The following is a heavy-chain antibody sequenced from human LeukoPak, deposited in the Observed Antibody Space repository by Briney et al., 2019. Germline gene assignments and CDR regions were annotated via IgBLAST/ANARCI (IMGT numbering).Heavy chain of an antibody. J-gene: IGHJ4*02. V-gene: IGHV3-21*01. CDR3: ARALGDYSNYRY. D-gene: IGHD4-11*01. CDR2: ISSSSSYI. CDR1: GFTFSSYS. Sequence: GGSLRLSCAASGFTFSSYSMNWVRQAPGKGLEWVSSISSSSSYIYYADSVKGRFTISRDNAKNTLYLQMNSLRAEDTAVYYCARALGDYSNYRYWGQGTLVTVSS.